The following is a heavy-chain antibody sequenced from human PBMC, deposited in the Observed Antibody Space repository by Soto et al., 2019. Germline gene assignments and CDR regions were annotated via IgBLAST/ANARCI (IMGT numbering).Heavy chain of an antibody. CDR1: GGSISSSNW. CDR3: ARKYNWNYIGGWFDP. CDR2: IYHSGST. V-gene: IGHV4-4*02. J-gene: IGHJ5*02. D-gene: IGHD1-7*01. Sequence: PSETLSLTCAVSGGSISSSNWWSWVRQPPGKGLEWIGEIYHSGSTNYNPSLKSRVTISVDKSKNQFSLKLSSVTAADTAVYYCARKYNWNYIGGWFDPWGQGTLVTVS.